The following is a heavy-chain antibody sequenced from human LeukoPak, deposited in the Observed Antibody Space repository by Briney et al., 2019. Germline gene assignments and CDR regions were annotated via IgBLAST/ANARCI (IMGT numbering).Heavy chain of an antibody. J-gene: IGHJ6*03. CDR1: GGSISRGSYY. D-gene: IGHD6-13*01. Sequence: SETLSLTCTVSGGSISRGSYYWSWIRQPAGKGLEWIGRIYTSGSTNYNPSLKSRVTISVDTSKNQFSLKLSSVTAADTAVYYCAREPIAAAGSYYYYYMDVWGKGTTVTISS. CDR3: AREPIAAAGSYYYYYMDV. CDR2: IYTSGST. V-gene: IGHV4-61*02.